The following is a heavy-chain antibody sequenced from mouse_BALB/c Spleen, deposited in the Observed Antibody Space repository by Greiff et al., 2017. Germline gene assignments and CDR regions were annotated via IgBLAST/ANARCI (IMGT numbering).Heavy chain of an antibody. CDR1: GYSITSDYA. CDR3: ARNEITTAWFAY. CDR2: ISYSGST. V-gene: IGHV3-2*02. Sequence: EVQLQQSGPGLVKPSQSLSLTCTVTGYSITSDYAWNWIRQFPGNKLEWMGYISYSGSTSYNPSLTSRISITRDTSKNQFFLQLNSVTTEDTATYYCARNEITTAWFAYWGQGTLVTVSA. D-gene: IGHD2-4*01. J-gene: IGHJ3*01.